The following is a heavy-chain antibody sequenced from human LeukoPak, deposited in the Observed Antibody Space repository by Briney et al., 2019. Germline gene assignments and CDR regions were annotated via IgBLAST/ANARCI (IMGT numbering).Heavy chain of an antibody. J-gene: IGHJ4*02. V-gene: IGHV4-39*01. CDR3: GRQAVKIFGQQSAPLDY. CDR2: IYYSGST. D-gene: IGHD3/OR15-3a*01. CDR1: GGSITSSSYY. Sequence: KPSETLSLTCTVSGGSITSSSYYWGWIRQPPRKGLEWIGTIYYSGSTYYNPSLKSRVAISIDTSKNQFSLRLSSVTAADTAVYYCGRQAVKIFGQQSAPLDYWGQGTLVTVSS.